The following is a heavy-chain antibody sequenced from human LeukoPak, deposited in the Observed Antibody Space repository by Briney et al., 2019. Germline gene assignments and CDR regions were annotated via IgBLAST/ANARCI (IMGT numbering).Heavy chain of an antibody. V-gene: IGHV4-34*01. CDR3: ARDRTLFDY. Sequence: SETLSLTCAVYGGSFSGYYWSWIRQPPGKGLEWIGEINHSGSTNYNPSLKSRVTISVDTSKNQFSLKLSSVTAADTAVYYCARDRTLFDYWGQGTLVTVSS. CDR2: INHSGST. J-gene: IGHJ4*02. D-gene: IGHD1-14*01. CDR1: GGSFSGYY.